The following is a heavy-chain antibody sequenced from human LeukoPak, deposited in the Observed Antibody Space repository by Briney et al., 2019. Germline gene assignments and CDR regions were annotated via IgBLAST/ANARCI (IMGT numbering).Heavy chain of an antibody. Sequence: GGSLRLSCAASGFTVSSNYMSWVRQAPGKGLEWVSVIYSGGSTYYADSVKGRFTISRDNSKNTLYLQMNRLRAEDTAVYYCAKIPQVATYTVPNFDFWGQGTLVTVSS. J-gene: IGHJ4*02. D-gene: IGHD3-16*01. CDR3: AKIPQVATYTVPNFDF. V-gene: IGHV3-66*01. CDR2: IYSGGST. CDR1: GFTVSSNY.